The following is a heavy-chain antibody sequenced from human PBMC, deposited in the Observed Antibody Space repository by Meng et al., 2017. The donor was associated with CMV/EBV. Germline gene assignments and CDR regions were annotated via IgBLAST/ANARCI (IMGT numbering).Heavy chain of an antibody. CDR3: ARDRLRAAAGPRAGYYFDY. CDR2: ISHDVSSK. CDR1: GFIFSSYS. Sequence: GESLKISCAASGFIFSSYSMHWVRQAPGKGLEWGAVISHDVSSKYYADSVKGRFTIYRDTSKNTLFLQMDSLRAEDTAVYYCARDRLRAAAGPRAGYYFDYWGQGTLVTVSS. V-gene: IGHV3-30-3*01. J-gene: IGHJ4*02. D-gene: IGHD6-13*01.